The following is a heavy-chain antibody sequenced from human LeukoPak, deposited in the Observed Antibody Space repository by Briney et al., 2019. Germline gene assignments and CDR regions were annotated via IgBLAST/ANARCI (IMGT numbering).Heavy chain of an antibody. Sequence: ASVKVSCKVSGYTLTELSMHWVRQATGQGLEWMGWMNPNSGNTGYAQKFQGRVTITRNTSISTAYMELSSLRSEDTAVYYCARAFVPARGVRGVIIRRSWFDPWGQGTLVTVSS. J-gene: IGHJ5*02. CDR1: GYTLTELS. CDR2: MNPNSGNT. V-gene: IGHV1-8*03. CDR3: ARAFVPARGVRGVIIRRSWFDP. D-gene: IGHD3-10*01.